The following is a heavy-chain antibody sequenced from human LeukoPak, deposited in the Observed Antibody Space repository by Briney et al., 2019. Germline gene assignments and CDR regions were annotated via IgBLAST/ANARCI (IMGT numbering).Heavy chain of an antibody. Sequence: SETLSLTCTVSGGSFSSYYWSWIRQPAGKGLEWIGRIYTSGSTNYNPSLKSRVTMSVDTSKNQLSLKLSSVTAADTAVYYCARATVTIGRRYYFDYWGQGTLVTVSS. CDR3: ARATVTIGRRYYFDY. D-gene: IGHD4-17*01. CDR2: IYTSGST. V-gene: IGHV4-4*07. J-gene: IGHJ4*02. CDR1: GGSFSSYY.